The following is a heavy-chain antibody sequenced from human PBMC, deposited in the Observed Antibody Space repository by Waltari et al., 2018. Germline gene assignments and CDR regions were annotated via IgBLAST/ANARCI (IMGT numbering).Heavy chain of an antibody. J-gene: IGHJ6*03. CDR2: INAGNGNT. V-gene: IGHV1-3*03. CDR3: ARGAAKPEHYYYYYMDV. D-gene: IGHD1-1*01. CDR1: GYTFTSYA. Sequence: QVQLVQSGAEVKKPGASVKVSCKASGYTFTSYAIHWVRQAPGQRREWMGWINAGNGNTKYSQEFQGRVTITRDTSASTAYMELSSLRSEDMAVYYCARGAAKPEHYYYYYMDVWGKGTTVTVSS.